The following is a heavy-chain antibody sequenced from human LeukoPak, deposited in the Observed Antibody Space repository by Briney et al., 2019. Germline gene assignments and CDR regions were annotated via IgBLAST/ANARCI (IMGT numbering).Heavy chain of an antibody. Sequence: GGSLRLSCAASGFTFSSYWMHWVRQAPGKGLVWVSRIKSDGSATSNADSVKGRFTISRDNAKNTLYLQMNSLRAEDTAVYYCARSNSSGWYHFDYWGQGTLVTVSS. V-gene: IGHV3-74*01. CDR3: ARSNSSGWYHFDY. J-gene: IGHJ4*02. D-gene: IGHD6-19*01. CDR1: GFTFSSYW. CDR2: IKSDGSAT.